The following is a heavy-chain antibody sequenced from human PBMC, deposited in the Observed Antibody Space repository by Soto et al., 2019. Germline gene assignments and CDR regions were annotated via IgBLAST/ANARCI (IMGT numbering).Heavy chain of an antibody. J-gene: IGHJ4*02. CDR3: ARHRQGNSGWYRPFDY. CDR1: GGSISSSSYY. CDR2: IYYSGST. D-gene: IGHD6-19*01. V-gene: IGHV4-39*01. Sequence: SETLSLTCTVSGGSISSSSYYWGWIRQPPGKGLEWIGSIYYSGSTYYNPSLKSRVTISVDTSKNQFSLKLSSVTAADTAVYYCARHRQGNSGWYRPFDYWGQGTLVTVSS.